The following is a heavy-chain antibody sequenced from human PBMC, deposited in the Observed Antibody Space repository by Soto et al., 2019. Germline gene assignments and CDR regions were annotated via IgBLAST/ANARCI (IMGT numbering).Heavy chain of an antibody. CDR1: GFTFSTSS. Sequence: EVQLLESGGGLVQPGGSLRLSCAASGFTFSTSSMSWVRQAPGKGLEWVSAISGASGAIYYADAVKGRFAISRDNSRDTLYLQMNRLRAEDTALYFCARGGRFTFGFDYWGQGTLISVSS. CDR3: ARGGRFTFGFDY. V-gene: IGHV3-23*01. J-gene: IGHJ4*02. D-gene: IGHD3-16*01. CDR2: ISGASGAI.